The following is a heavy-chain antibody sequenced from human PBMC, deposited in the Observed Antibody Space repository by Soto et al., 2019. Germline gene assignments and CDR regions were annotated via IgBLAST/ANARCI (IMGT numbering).Heavy chain of an antibody. V-gene: IGHV4-34*01. D-gene: IGHD1-26*01. Sequence: AWTXSLTGSFYGFSFIVYDLVVIRHPPGKGLECIGEINHSGSTNYNPSLKSRVTISVDTSKNQFSLKLSSVTAADTAVYYCERLSARRNWYTSHPARIAGATRGLDTWGQGTLVTVSS. CDR1: GFSFIVYD. CDR3: ERLSARRNWYTSHPARIAGATRGLDT. J-gene: IGHJ5*02. CDR2: INHSGST.